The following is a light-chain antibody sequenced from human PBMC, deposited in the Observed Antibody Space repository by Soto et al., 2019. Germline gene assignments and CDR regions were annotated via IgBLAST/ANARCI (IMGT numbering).Light chain of an antibody. J-gene: IGKJ3*01. CDR1: QSVTTY. Sequence: EIFLTQSPATLSLSPGERASLSCRASQSVTTYLAWYQQKPGQAPRLLIYDASTRATGIPARFSGSGSGTDFTLTISSLEPGDFAVYYCQQRSNWPPIITFGPGTRLDLK. CDR3: QQRSNWPPIIT. CDR2: DAS. V-gene: IGKV3-11*01.